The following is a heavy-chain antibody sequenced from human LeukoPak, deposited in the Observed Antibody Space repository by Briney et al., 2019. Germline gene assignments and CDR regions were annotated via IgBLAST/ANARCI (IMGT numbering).Heavy chain of an antibody. CDR1: GYSISSGYY. V-gene: IGHV4-38-2*02. J-gene: IGHJ6*03. CDR3: ARDRYDSSGYYYYYYYMDV. CDR2: IYHSGST. D-gene: IGHD3-22*01. Sequence: SETLSLTCTVSGYSISSGYYWGWIRQPPGKGLEWIGSIYHSGSTYYNPSLKSRVTISVDTSKNQFSLKLSSVTAADTAVYYCARDRYDSSGYYYYYYYMDVWGKGTTVTISS.